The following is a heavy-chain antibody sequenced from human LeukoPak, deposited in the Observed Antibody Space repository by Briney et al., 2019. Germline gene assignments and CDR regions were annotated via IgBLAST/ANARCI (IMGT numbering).Heavy chain of an antibody. CDR1: TFTVSSNF. Sequence: GGSLRLSCVASTFTVSSNFMSWVRQAPGKGLEWVSIIYSGGVTNYVDSLKGRFTISRDNAKNSLYLQMNSLRAEDTAVYYCAREKYGDYGMDVWGQGTTVTVSS. V-gene: IGHV3-53*01. CDR3: AREKYGDYGMDV. J-gene: IGHJ6*02. D-gene: IGHD4-17*01. CDR2: IYSGGVT.